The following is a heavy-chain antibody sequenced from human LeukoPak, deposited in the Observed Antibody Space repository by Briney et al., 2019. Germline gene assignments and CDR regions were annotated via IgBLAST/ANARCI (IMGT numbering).Heavy chain of an antibody. Sequence: ASVKVSCKVSGYTLTELSMHWVRRAPGKGLEWMGGFDPEDGETIYAQKFQGRATMTEDTSTDTAYMELSSLRSEDTAVYYCATVSAIPSPKYGMDVWGQGTTVTVSS. CDR1: GYTLTELS. D-gene: IGHD6-25*01. CDR3: ATVSAIPSPKYGMDV. CDR2: FDPEDGET. V-gene: IGHV1-24*01. J-gene: IGHJ6*02.